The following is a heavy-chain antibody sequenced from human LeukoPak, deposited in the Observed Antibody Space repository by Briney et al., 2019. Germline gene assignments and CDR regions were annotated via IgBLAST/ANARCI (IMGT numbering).Heavy chain of an antibody. CDR2: IYHSGST. CDR3: AREGFYDSSGAVDL. D-gene: IGHD3-22*01. J-gene: IGHJ2*01. CDR1: GGSFSGYY. Sequence: SETLSLTCAVYGGSFSGYYWSWIRQPPGKGLEWIGSIYHSGSTYYNPSLKSRVTISVDTSKNQFSLKLSSVTAADTAVYYCAREGFYDSSGAVDLWGRGTLVTVSS. V-gene: IGHV4-34*01.